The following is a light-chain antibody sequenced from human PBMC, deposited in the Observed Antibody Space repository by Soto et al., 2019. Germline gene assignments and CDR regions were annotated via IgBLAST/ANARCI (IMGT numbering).Light chain of an antibody. CDR3: QQRSNWPPAIT. J-gene: IGKJ5*01. V-gene: IGKV3-11*01. CDR2: DAS. CDR1: QSVGSY. Sequence: EIVLTQSPATLALPPGGGANLSCRARQSVGSYLAWYQQKRGQAPRLLIFDASTRATRIPARFSGRGSGTDFTLTINSLEPEDCAFYYCQQRSNWPPAITFGQGTRWIL.